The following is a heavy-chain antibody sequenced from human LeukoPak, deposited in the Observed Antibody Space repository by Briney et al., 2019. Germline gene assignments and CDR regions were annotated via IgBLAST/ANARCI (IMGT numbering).Heavy chain of an antibody. CDR1: GFTFSSYA. J-gene: IGHJ6*02. CDR2: ISYDGSNK. D-gene: IGHD6-19*01. V-gene: IGHV3-30*04. CDR3: ARDRNRDRLSWRSAQGWQYYYYGMDV. Sequence: PGGSLRLSCAASGFTFSSYAMHWVRQAPGKGLEWVAVISYDGSNKYYADSVKGRFTISRDNSKNTLYLQMNSLRAEDTAVYYCARDRNRDRLSWRSAQGWQYYYYGMDVWGQGTTVTVSS.